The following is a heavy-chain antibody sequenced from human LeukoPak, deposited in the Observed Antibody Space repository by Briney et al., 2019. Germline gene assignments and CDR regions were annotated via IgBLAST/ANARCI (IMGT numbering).Heavy chain of an antibody. D-gene: IGHD1-26*01. CDR3: ARGSGSYVGY. J-gene: IGHJ4*02. V-gene: IGHV4-39*07. Sequence: SETLSLTCTVSGGSISTSSYYWSWIRQPPGKGLEWIGEINHSGSTNYNPSLKSRVTISVDTSKNQFSLKLSSVTAADTAVYYCARGSGSYVGYWGQGTLVTVSS. CDR2: INHSGST. CDR1: GGSISTSSYY.